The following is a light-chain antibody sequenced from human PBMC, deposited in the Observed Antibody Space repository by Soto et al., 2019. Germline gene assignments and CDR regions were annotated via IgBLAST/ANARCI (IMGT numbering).Light chain of an antibody. Sequence: QTVVTQEPSLTVSPGGTVTLTCGSSTGEVTSGHYPYWFQQKPGQAPRTLIYDTSDKHSWTPARFSGSLLGGKAALTLSGAQPEDEAEYYCPLSYSGARPVFGGGTKLTVL. CDR3: PLSYSGARPV. V-gene: IGLV7-46*01. J-gene: IGLJ3*02. CDR1: TGEVTSGHY. CDR2: DTS.